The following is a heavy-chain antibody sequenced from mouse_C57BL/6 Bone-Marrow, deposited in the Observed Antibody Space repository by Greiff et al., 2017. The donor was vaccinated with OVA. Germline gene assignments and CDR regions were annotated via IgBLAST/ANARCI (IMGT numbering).Heavy chain of an antibody. CDR2: INPNNGGT. CDR3: ASGDYYGSSLYYFDY. Sequence: EVKLQQSGPELVKPGASVKISCKASGYTFTDYYMNWVKQSHGKSLEWIGDINPNNGGTSYNQKFKGKATLTVDKSSSTAYMELRSLTSEDSAVYYCASGDYYGSSLYYFDYWGQGTTLTVSS. V-gene: IGHV1-26*01. CDR1: GYTFTDYY. J-gene: IGHJ2*01. D-gene: IGHD1-1*01.